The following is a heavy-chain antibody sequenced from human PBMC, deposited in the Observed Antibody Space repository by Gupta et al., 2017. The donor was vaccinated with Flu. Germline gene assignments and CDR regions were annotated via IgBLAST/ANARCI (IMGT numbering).Heavy chain of an antibody. D-gene: IGHD2-21*01. Sequence: EVHLVESGGGLVQPGGSLRLTCVISGFSLSDSHMNWILQVPGKGPEWISYIGSGGNTDYADSVRGRFTISRDNARDSVFLQMNSLRDEDTALYYCARDLDWAFIFWGQGVLVTVSS. CDR2: IGSGGNT. V-gene: IGHV3-48*02. J-gene: IGHJ4*02. CDR1: GFSLSDSH. CDR3: ARDLDWAFIF.